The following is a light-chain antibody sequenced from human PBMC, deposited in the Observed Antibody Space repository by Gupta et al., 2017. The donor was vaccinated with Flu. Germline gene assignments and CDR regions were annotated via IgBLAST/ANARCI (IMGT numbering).Light chain of an antibody. CDR1: QSVSSSY. V-gene: IGKV3-20*01. J-gene: IGKJ4*01. Sequence: EIVLTKSPGTLSLSPGARATLSCRASQSVSSSYLAWYQQKPGQAPRLLIYGAASRATGIPDRFSGSGAGTDFTLTISRLEPEDFALYYCQQYGSSPGLTFGGGTKVEIK. CDR2: GAA. CDR3: QQYGSSPGLT.